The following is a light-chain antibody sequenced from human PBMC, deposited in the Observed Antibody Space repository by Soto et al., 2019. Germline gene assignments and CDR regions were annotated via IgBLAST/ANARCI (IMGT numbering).Light chain of an antibody. CDR3: SSYTSSSTYV. CDR1: SSDVGGYTY. J-gene: IGLJ1*01. V-gene: IGLV2-14*01. CDR2: EVS. Sequence: QSALTQRASVSGSPGQSITISCTGTSSDVGGYTYVSWYQHHPGKAPKLMIYEVSNRPSGVSNRFSGSKSGNTASLTISGLQAEDEADYYCSSYTSSSTYVFGTGTKV.